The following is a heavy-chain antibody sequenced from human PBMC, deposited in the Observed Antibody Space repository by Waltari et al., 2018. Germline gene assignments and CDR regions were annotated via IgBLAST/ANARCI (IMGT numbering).Heavy chain of an antibody. CDR3: ARGGTVVVAAPFDP. Sequence: QVQLVESGGGVVQPGRSLRLSCAASGFTFSSYAMHWVRQAPGKGLEWVAVISYDGSNKYYADSVKGRFTISRDKSKNTLYLQMNSLRAEDTAVYYCARGGTVVVAAPFDPWGQGTLVTVSS. V-gene: IGHV3-30-3*01. J-gene: IGHJ5*02. D-gene: IGHD2-15*01. CDR2: ISYDGSNK. CDR1: GFTFSSYA.